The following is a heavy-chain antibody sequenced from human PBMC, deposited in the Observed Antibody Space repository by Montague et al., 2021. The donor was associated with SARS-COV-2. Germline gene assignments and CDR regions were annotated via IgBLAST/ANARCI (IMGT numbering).Heavy chain of an antibody. J-gene: IGHJ6*02. CDR2: INHYGST. Sequence: SETLSLTCAVYGGSFSGNYWSWIRQPPGKGLEWIGEINHYGSTNYNPSLKSRVTMSVDTSKNQFSLKLSSVTAADTAVYYCARGLPVTTLFYYFGVDVWGHGTTVTVSS. V-gene: IGHV4-34*01. D-gene: IGHD4-11*01. CDR3: ARGLPVTTLFYYFGVDV. CDR1: GGSFSGNY.